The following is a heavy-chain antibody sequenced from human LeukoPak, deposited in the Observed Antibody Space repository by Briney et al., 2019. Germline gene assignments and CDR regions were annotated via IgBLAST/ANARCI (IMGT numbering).Heavy chain of an antibody. CDR3: ARGGKNIAAAGHFDY. Sequence: ASVKVSCKASGYTFPSYFMHWVRQAPGQGLEWMGIINPTGGSTTYAQKFQGRVTMTRDTSTSTVYMELSSLRSDDTAVYYCARGGKNIAAAGHFDYWGQGTLVTVSS. J-gene: IGHJ4*02. CDR1: GYTFPSYF. V-gene: IGHV1-46*01. CDR2: INPTGGST. D-gene: IGHD6-13*01.